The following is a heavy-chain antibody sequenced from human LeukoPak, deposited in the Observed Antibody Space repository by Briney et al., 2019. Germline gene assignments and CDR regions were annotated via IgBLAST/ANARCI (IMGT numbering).Heavy chain of an antibody. CDR3: AKNPTSFYFDY. CDR2: ISANGGGT. Sequence: GGSLRLSCAASGFTFSSYAMSWVRQAPGKGLEWVSSISANGGGTYYADSVKGRFTISRDNSKSTLYLQMNSLRAEDTAIYYCAKNPTSFYFDYWGQGSLVTVSS. CDR1: GFTFSSYA. D-gene: IGHD1-26*01. V-gene: IGHV3-23*01. J-gene: IGHJ4*02.